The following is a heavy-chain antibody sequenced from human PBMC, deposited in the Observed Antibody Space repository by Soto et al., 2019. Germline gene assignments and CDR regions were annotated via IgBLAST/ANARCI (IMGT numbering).Heavy chain of an antibody. Sequence: SETLSLTCTVSGGSISSGDYYWSWIRQPPGKGLEWIGYIYYSGSTYYNPSLKSRVTISVDTSKNQFSLKLSSVTAADTAVYYCARGRLYYDILTGYYSSYYFDYWGQGTLVTSPQ. V-gene: IGHV4-30-4*01. CDR2: IYYSGST. J-gene: IGHJ4*02. D-gene: IGHD3-9*01. CDR1: GGSISSGDYY. CDR3: ARGRLYYDILTGYYSSYYFDY.